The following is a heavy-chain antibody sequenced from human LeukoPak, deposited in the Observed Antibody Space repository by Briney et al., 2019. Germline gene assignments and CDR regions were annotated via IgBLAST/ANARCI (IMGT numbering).Heavy chain of an antibody. Sequence: GGSLRLSCAASGFIFDDYGMTWVRQAPGKGLEWVSGITWNGGYTGYADSVKGRFTISRDNAKNSLYLQMNSLRAEDTALYYCAGTYYYDSSGFYPEFFQHWGQGTLVIISX. D-gene: IGHD3-22*01. V-gene: IGHV3-20*04. CDR1: GFIFDDYG. CDR3: AGTYYYDSSGFYPEFFQH. J-gene: IGHJ1*01. CDR2: ITWNGGYT.